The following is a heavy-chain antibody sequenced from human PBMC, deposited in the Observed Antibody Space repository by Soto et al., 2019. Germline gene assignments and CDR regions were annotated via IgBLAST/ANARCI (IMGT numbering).Heavy chain of an antibody. CDR3: AGPTKSYYYYGMDV. D-gene: IGHD2-8*01. CDR2: IIPIFGTA. V-gene: IGHV1-69*13. J-gene: IGHJ6*02. CDR1: GGTFSSYA. Sequence: GASVKVSCKASGGTFSSYAISCVRQAPGQGLEWMGGIIPIFGTANYAQKFQGRVTITADESTSTAYMELSSLRSEDTAVYYCAGPTKSYYYYGMDVWVQGTTVTVSS.